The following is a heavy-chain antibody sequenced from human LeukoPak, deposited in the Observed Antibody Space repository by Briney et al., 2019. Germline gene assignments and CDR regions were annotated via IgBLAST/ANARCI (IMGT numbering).Heavy chain of an antibody. CDR3: ARGRGSSRDSSGYYPYYYYGMDV. D-gene: IGHD3-22*01. CDR2: INHSGST. CDR1: GGSFSGYY. V-gene: IGHV4-34*01. Sequence: PSQPLSLTCAGYGGSFSGYYWSWIRQPPGKGLEWIGEINHSGSTNYNPSLKSRVTISVDTSKNQFSLKLSSVTAADTAVYYCARGRGSSRDSSGYYPYYYYGMDVWGQGTTVTVSS. J-gene: IGHJ6*02.